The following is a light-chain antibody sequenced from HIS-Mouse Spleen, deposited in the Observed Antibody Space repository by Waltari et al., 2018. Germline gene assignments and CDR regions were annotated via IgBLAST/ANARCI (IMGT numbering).Light chain of an antibody. J-gene: IGLJ1*01. V-gene: IGLV3-25*03. CDR2: KDS. CDR3: QSADSSGTYV. Sequence: SSELTQPPSSSVSPGQPARITCSGDALPTQSAHWYQQKPGQAPVLVIYKDSERPSGIPERFSGSSSGTTVTLTISGVQAEDEADYYCQSADSSGTYVFGTGTKVTVL. CDR1: ALPTQS.